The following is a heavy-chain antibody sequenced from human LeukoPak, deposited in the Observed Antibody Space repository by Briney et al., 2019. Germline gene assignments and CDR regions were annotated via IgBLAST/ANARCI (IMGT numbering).Heavy chain of an antibody. V-gene: IGHV4-59*01. CDR2: IYYSGST. J-gene: IGHJ6*02. CDR3: ARDRDRAAATHYGMDV. D-gene: IGHD6-13*01. Sequence: SETLSHTCTVSGGSISSYYWSWIRQPPGKGLEWIGYIYYSGSTNYNPSLKSRVTISVDTSKNQFSLKLSSVTAADTAVYYCARDRDRAAATHYGMDVWGQGTTVTVSS. CDR1: GGSISSYY.